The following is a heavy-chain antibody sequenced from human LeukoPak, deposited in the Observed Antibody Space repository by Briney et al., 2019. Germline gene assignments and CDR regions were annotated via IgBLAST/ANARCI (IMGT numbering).Heavy chain of an antibody. CDR3: ARGGFRRWGDYFDY. D-gene: IGHD7-27*01. Sequence: ASVKVSCTASGYTFTGYYMHWVRQAPGQGRGRMGWINPNSGGTNYAQKFQGRVTMTRDTSIRTAYMELSRLRSDDTAVYYCARGGFRRWGDYFDYWGQGTLVTVSS. CDR1: GYTFTGYY. V-gene: IGHV1-2*02. CDR2: INPNSGGT. J-gene: IGHJ4*02.